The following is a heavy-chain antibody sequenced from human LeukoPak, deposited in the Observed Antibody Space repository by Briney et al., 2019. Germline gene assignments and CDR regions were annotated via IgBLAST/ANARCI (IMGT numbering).Heavy chain of an antibody. Sequence: PGGSLRLSCAASGFTFSSYNMNWVRQAPGKGLEWVSSISRSSSYIYYADSVKRRFTISRDNAKNSLYLQMNRLRAEDTAVYYCASQIDNFYMDVWGKGTTVTVSS. CDR1: GFTFSSYN. CDR2: ISRSSSYI. V-gene: IGHV3-21*01. J-gene: IGHJ6*03. D-gene: IGHD3-22*01. CDR3: ASQIDNFYMDV.